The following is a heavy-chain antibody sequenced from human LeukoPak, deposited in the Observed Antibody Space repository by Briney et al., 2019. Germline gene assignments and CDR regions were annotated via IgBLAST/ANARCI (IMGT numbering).Heavy chain of an antibody. V-gene: IGHV4-59*12. CDR1: GGSISSYY. Sequence: SETLSLTCTVSGGSISSYYWSWIRQPPGKGLEWIGYIYYSGGTNYNPPLKSRVTMSVDTSKNQFSLKLSSVTAADTAVYYCARGRYCSADICSGGDAFDIWGQGTMVSVSS. J-gene: IGHJ3*02. D-gene: IGHD2-15*01. CDR3: ARGRYCSADICSGGDAFDI. CDR2: IYYSGGT.